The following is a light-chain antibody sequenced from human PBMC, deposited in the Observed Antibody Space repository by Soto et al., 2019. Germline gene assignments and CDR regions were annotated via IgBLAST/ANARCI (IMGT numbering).Light chain of an antibody. J-gene: IGKJ3*01. CDR1: QAISNY. V-gene: IGKV1-27*01. Sequence: DIQMTQSPTSLSASVGDRVTITCRASQAISNYLAWYRQNPGQVPNLLIYAASTLQSGVPSRFSGSGSGTDFTLTISSLQPEDVATYYCQKYNSAPFTFGPGTKVHIK. CDR2: AAS. CDR3: QKYNSAPFT.